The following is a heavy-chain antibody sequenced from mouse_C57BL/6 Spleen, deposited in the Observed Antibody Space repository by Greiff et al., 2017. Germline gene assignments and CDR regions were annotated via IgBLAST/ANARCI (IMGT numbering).Heavy chain of an antibody. CDR2: IRNKANGYTT. V-gene: IGHV7-3*01. J-gene: IGHJ1*03. CDR3: ARGAAGGYFDV. CDR1: GFTFTDYY. Sequence: EVKLMESGGGLVQPGGSLSLSCAASGFTFTDYYMRWVRQPPGKALEWLGFIRNKANGYTTEYSASVKGRFTISRDNSQSILYLQMNALRAEYSATYYGARGAAGGYFDVWGTGTTVTVSS.